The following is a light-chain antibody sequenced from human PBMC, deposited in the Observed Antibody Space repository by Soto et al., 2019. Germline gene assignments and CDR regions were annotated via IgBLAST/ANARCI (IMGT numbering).Light chain of an antibody. CDR1: SSNIGSNT. CDR2: INN. J-gene: IGLJ2*01. V-gene: IGLV1-44*01. CDR3: AAWDDSLNGVV. Sequence: QSVLTQPPSASGTPGQRVTISCSGSSSNIGSNTVNWYQQLPGTAPKLLIYINNQRPSGVPGRLSGSKSGTSASLAISGLQSEDEADYYCAAWDDSLNGVVFGGGTKLTVL.